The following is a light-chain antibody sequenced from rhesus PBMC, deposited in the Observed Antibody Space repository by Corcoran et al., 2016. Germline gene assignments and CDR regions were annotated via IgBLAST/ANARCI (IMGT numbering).Light chain of an antibody. CDR2: KAS. V-gene: IGKV1-74*01. CDR1: ENVNNY. Sequence: DIQMTQSPSSLSASVGDRVTITCRARENVNNYLNWYKQKPGKAPKLLIYKASTLQSGVQSRVSGSGAGTDYTFTSTSLPPEYVAIYYCQPGYSTPLTFGGVTKVEL. CDR3: QPGYSTPLT. J-gene: IGKJ4*01.